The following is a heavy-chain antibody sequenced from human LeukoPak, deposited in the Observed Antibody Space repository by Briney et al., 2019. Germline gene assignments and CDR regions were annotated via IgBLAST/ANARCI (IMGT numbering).Heavy chain of an antibody. CDR1: GGSFSGHY. CDR3: ARGVVSGRFGDYYYYMDV. V-gene: IGHV4-34*01. J-gene: IGHJ6*03. Sequence: SETLSLTCAVYGGSFSGHYWTWIRQPPGKGLQWIGEVNDRGSTNYNPSLKSRLTISEDKSKQQFSLRLPSVTAADTAVYYCARGVVSGRFGDYYYYMDVWGKGTTVTVSS. CDR2: VNDRGST. D-gene: IGHD3-16*01.